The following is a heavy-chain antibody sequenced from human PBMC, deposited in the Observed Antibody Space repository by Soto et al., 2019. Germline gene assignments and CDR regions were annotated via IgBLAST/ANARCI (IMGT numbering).Heavy chain of an antibody. CDR2: ISGSGGSA. J-gene: IGHJ4*02. Sequence: GGSLRLSCAVSGFTFSSYAMTWVRQAPGKGLEWVSAISGSGGSAHYADSVKGRFTISRDNSKNTLYLQMNSLRAEDTALYYRAKDTRLRLGDLSFDAFDSWGQGTLVTVSS. D-gene: IGHD3-16*02. CDR3: AKDTRLRLGDLSFDAFDS. V-gene: IGHV3-23*01. CDR1: GFTFSSYA.